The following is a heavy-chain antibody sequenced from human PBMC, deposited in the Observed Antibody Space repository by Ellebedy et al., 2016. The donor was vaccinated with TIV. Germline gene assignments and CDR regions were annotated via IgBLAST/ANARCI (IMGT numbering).Heavy chain of an antibody. CDR1: GGSISSYY. CDR2: IHHSGNT. J-gene: IGHJ4*02. CDR3: ARGRYGSGSTPIDY. D-gene: IGHD3-10*01. V-gene: IGHV4-59*12. Sequence: SETLSLXXTVSGGSISSYYWSWIRQPPGKGLEWLGEIHHSGNTNYNPSLKSRVTISVDKSKNQFSLKLSSVTAADTAVYYCARGRYGSGSTPIDYWGQGTLVTVSS.